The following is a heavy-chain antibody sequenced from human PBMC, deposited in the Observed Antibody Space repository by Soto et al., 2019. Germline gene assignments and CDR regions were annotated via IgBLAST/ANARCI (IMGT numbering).Heavy chain of an antibody. J-gene: IGHJ5*02. CDR1: GYTFTTYG. V-gene: IGHV1-18*01. CDR2: ISPYNGNT. Sequence: ASVKVSCKTSGYTFTTYGVSWVRQAPGQGLEWMGWISPYNGNTNYAQRLQGRVTLTTDTSTNTAYMELRSLRSDDTALYHCAREDGYCTGGSCYSGGWLDPWGQGTLVTVSS. CDR3: AREDGYCTGGSCYSGGWLDP. D-gene: IGHD2-15*01.